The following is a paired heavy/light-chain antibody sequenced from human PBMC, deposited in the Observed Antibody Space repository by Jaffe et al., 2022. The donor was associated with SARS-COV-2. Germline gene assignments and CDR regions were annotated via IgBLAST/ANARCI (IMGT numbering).Light chain of an antibody. CDR1: QNIGSH. CDR3: HQSVSSPFT. Sequence: EIVLTQSPDFQSVTPKETVTITCRASQNIGSHLHWYQQKADQSPKLLIKYASQSFPGVPSRFSGSGSETDFTLTINRLEAEDAATYYCHQSVSSPFTFGQGTKVEIK. V-gene: IGKV6-21*01. CDR2: YAS. J-gene: IGKJ2*01.
Heavy chain of an antibody. CDR2: IYWDDDQ. CDR3: AHIESRPSYCSRITCYGYFTY. D-gene: IGHD2-2*01. Sequence: QITLKESGPTLVKPTQTLTLTCTFSGFSVSTNGVGVGWIRQPPGKALEWLAFIYWDDDQRYSPPLKSRLTITKDTSKNQVVLTMTNMNPVDTATYYCAHIESRPSYCSRITCYGYFTYWGQGTLVTVSS. CDR1: GFSVSTNGVG. V-gene: IGHV2-5*02. J-gene: IGHJ4*02.